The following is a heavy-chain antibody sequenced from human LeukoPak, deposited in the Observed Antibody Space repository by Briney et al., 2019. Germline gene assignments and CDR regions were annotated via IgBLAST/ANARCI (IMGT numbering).Heavy chain of an antibody. CDR2: IYSGGST. CDR1: GFTVSSNY. Sequence: GGSLRLSCAASGFTVSSNYMSWVRQAPGKGLEWVSVIYSGGSTYYADSVKGRFTISRDNSKNTLYLQMNSLRAEDTAVYYCARERKEYSYGYGDAFDIWGQGTMVTVSS. D-gene: IGHD5-18*01. V-gene: IGHV3-66*01. CDR3: ARERKEYSYGYGDAFDI. J-gene: IGHJ3*02.